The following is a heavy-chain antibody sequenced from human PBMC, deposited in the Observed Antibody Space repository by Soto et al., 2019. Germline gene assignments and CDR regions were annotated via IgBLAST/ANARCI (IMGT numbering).Heavy chain of an antibody. J-gene: IGHJ6*02. Sequence: GGSLRLSCAASGFTFSSYGMHWVRQAPGKGLEWVAVISYDGSNKYYADSVKGRFTISRDNSKNTLYLQMNSLRAEDTAVYYCAKDSEQLVLFYSYYYYYGMDVWGQGTTVTVSS. CDR3: AKDSEQLVLFYSYYYYYGMDV. CDR1: GFTFSSYG. V-gene: IGHV3-30*18. CDR2: ISYDGSNK. D-gene: IGHD6-6*01.